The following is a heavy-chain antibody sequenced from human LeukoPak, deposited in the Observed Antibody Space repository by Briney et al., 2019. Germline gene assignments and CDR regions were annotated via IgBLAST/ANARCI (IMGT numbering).Heavy chain of an antibody. CDR2: IYTSGST. J-gene: IGHJ2*01. CDR3: ARDLEGVPAASWYFDL. CDR1: GGSISSYY. Sequence: SETLSLTCTVSGGSISSYYWSWIRQPAGKGLEWIGRIYTSGSTNYNPSPKSRVTMSVDTSKNQFSLKLSSVTAADTAVYYCARDLEGVPAASWYFDLWGRGTLVTVSS. D-gene: IGHD2-2*01. V-gene: IGHV4-4*07.